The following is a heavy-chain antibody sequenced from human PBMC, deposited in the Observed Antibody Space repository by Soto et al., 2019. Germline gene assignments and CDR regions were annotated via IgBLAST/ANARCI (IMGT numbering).Heavy chain of an antibody. J-gene: IGHJ6*03. V-gene: IGHV1-18*01. D-gene: IGHD3-3*01. CDR3: AREGIFGVVTPTRAYYYMDV. Sequence: QVHLVQPGAEVEKPGASVKVSCKAFGYTFTKFAISWVRQAPGQGLEWMGWVNTYNGKTNYAQNLQGRVTMTRDTSTSTAYMELRSLRSDDTAVYFCAREGIFGVVTPTRAYYYMDVWGSGTTVTVSS. CDR1: GYTFTKFA. CDR2: VNTYNGKT.